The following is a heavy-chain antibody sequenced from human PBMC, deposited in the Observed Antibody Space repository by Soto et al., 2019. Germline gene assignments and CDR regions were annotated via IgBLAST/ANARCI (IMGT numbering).Heavy chain of an antibody. J-gene: IGHJ4*02. CDR1: GYTFTSYA. D-gene: IGHD6-6*01. CDR2: INAGNGNT. CDR3: ARRPPYSSSPYDY. Sequence: QVQLVQSGAEVKKPGASVKVSCKASGYTFTSYAMHWVRQAPGQRLEWMGWINAGNGNTKYSQEFQGRVTITRDTSASTAYMELSSLRSEDTAVYYCARRPPYSSSPYDYWGQGTLVTVSS. V-gene: IGHV1-3*01.